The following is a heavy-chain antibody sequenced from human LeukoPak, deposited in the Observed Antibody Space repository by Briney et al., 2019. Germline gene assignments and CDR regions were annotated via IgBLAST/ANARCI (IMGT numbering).Heavy chain of an antibody. CDR2: IYYSGST. CDR1: GDSISSGDYY. V-gene: IGHV4-30-4*08. J-gene: IGHJ5*02. D-gene: IGHD3-3*01. Sequence: SETLSLTCTVSGDSISSGDYYWSWIRQPPGKGLEWIGYIYYSGSTYYNPSLKSRVTISVDTSKNQFSLKLSSVTAADTAVYYCARVLFLEWAINWFDPWGQGTLVTVSS. CDR3: ARVLFLEWAINWFDP.